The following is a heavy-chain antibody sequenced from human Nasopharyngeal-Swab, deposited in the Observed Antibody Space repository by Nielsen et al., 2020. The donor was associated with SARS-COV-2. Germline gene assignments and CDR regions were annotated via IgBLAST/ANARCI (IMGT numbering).Heavy chain of an antibody. Sequence: IRQLPWKGLEWIGEIYHSGSTNYNPSLKSRVTISVDKSKNQFSLKLSSVTAADTAVYYCASPQGSSGHYYMDVWGKGTTVTVSS. J-gene: IGHJ6*03. V-gene: IGHV4-4*02. D-gene: IGHD3-22*01. CDR3: ASPQGSSGHYYMDV. CDR2: IYHSGST.